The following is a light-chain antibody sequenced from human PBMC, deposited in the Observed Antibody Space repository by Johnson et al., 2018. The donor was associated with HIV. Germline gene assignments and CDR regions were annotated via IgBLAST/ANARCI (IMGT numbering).Light chain of an antibody. Sequence: QSLLTQPPSVSAAPGQKVTISCSGSSSNIGNNYVSWYQHLPGTAPKLLIYENNKRPSGIPDRFSGSKSGTSATLGITGLQTGDEADYYCGTWDSSLSAYVVGTGTKVTGL. V-gene: IGLV1-51*02. CDR2: ENN. CDR3: GTWDSSLSAYV. J-gene: IGLJ1*01. CDR1: SSNIGNNY.